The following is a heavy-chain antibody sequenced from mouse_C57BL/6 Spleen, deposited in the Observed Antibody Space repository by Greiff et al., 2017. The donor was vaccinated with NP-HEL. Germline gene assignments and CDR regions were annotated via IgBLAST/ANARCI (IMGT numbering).Heavy chain of an antibody. Sequence: QVQLQQSGAELARPGASVKLSCKASGYTFTSYGISWVKQRSGQGLEWIGEIYPRSGNTYYNEKFKGKATLTADKSSSTANMELRSLTSEDSAVYFCGRSISNYVYYFDYWGQGTTLTVSS. J-gene: IGHJ2*01. D-gene: IGHD2-5*01. CDR1: GYTFTSYG. V-gene: IGHV1-81*01. CDR2: IYPRSGNT. CDR3: GRSISNYVYYFDY.